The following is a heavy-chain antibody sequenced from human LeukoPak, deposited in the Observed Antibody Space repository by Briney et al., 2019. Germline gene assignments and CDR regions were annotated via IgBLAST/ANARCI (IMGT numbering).Heavy chain of an antibody. CDR1: GFTFSSYA. D-gene: IGHD4-17*01. CDR3: ARDTVD. Sequence: GRSLRLSCAASGFTFSSYAMHRVRQAPGKGLEWVAVISYDGSNKYYADSVKGRFTISRDNSKNTLYLQMNSLRAEDTAVYYCARDTVDWGQGTLVTVSS. V-gene: IGHV3-30-3*01. J-gene: IGHJ4*02. CDR2: ISYDGSNK.